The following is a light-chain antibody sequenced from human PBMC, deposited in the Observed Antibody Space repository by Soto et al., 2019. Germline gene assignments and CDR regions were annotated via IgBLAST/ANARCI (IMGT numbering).Light chain of an antibody. J-gene: IGKJ5*01. Sequence: EIVLTQSPATLSLSPGERATLSCRASQSVSSYLAWYQQKPGQAPGLLIYDASNRATGIPARFSGSGSGTDFTLTISSLEPEDFAVYYCKQRSNWPPITFGQGTRLEIK. V-gene: IGKV3-11*01. CDR3: KQRSNWPPIT. CDR1: QSVSSY. CDR2: DAS.